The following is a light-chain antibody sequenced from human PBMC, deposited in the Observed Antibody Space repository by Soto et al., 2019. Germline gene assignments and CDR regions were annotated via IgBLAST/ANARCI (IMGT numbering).Light chain of an antibody. J-gene: IGLJ1*01. CDR1: NSDVGTYDF. Sequence: QSVLSQPRSMSGSPGQSVTISCTGTNSDVGTYDFVSWYQQHPGKAPRLMIFDVSERPSGVPDRFSGSRSGNTASLTISGLQAEDEADYFCCLYAVTFYVFGTGTKVTVL. CDR2: DVS. CDR3: CLYAVTFYV. V-gene: IGLV2-11*01.